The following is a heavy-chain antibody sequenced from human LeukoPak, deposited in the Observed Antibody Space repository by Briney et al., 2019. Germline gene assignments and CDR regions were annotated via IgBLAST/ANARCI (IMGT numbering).Heavy chain of an antibody. CDR2: IYYSGST. CDR3: ARLPHCDSSGYYY. V-gene: IGHV4-59*04. D-gene: IGHD3-22*01. CDR1: GGSISSYY. Sequence: PSETLSLTCTVSGGSISSYYWSWIRQPPGKGLEWIGYIYYSGSTYYNPSLKGRVTISVDTSKNQFSLKLSSVTAADTAVYYCARLPHCDSSGYYYWGQGTLVTVSS. J-gene: IGHJ4*02.